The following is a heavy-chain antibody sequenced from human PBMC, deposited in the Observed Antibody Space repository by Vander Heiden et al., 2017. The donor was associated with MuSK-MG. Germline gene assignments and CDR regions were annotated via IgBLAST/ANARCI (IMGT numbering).Heavy chain of an antibody. D-gene: IGHD2-15*01. V-gene: IGHV4-30-4*08. J-gene: IGHJ4*02. Sequence: QVQLQESGPGLVKPSQTLSLTCTVSGGSISSGDFYCNWIRQRPGKGLEWIGYIYYSGYTYDNPSLKSRVTISVDTAKKQVSLELSSVNDADTAVYFWATVVKQDAYFDYCAQVTLVNVS. CDR1: GGSISSGDFY. CDR3: ATVVKQDAYFDY. CDR2: IYYSGYT.